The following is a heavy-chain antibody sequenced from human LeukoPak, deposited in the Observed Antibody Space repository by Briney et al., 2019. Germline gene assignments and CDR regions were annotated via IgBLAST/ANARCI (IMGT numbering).Heavy chain of an antibody. CDR2: INNSGST. V-gene: IGHV4-34*01. D-gene: IGHD3-10*01. Sequence: PSETLSLTCAVYGGSFSGYYWSWIRQPPGQGLEWIGEINNSGSTNYNPSLKSRVTISVDTSKNQFSLKLSSVTAADTAVYYCASGANYYGSGSPSNWFDPWGQGTLVTVSS. J-gene: IGHJ5*02. CDR1: GGSFSGYY. CDR3: ASGANYYGSGSPSNWFDP.